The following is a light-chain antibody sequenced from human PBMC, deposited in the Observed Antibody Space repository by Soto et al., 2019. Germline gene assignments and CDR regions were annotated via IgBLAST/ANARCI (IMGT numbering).Light chain of an antibody. V-gene: IGKV1-39*01. CDR3: QHSYSTPWT. CDR2: AAS. J-gene: IGKJ1*01. Sequence: DIQMTQSPSSLSASVGDRVTITCRASQSISSYLNWYQQKPGKAPKLLIYAASSLQSGVPSRFSRSGSGTDFTLTISSLQPEDFATYYCQHSYSTPWTFGQGTKVEIK. CDR1: QSISSY.